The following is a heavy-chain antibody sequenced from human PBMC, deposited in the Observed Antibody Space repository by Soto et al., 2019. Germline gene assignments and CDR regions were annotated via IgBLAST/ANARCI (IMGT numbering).Heavy chain of an antibody. CDR3: ASISMNHHYYDSSGYLI. J-gene: IGHJ4*02. CDR2: IYYSGST. V-gene: IGHV4-39*01. Sequence: SQTLSLTCTVSGGSISSSSYYWGWIRQPPGKGLEWIGSIYYSGSTYYNPSLKSRVTISVDTSKNQFSLKLSSVTAADTAVYYCASISMNHHYYDSSGYLIWGQGTLVTVSS. D-gene: IGHD3-22*01. CDR1: GGSISSSSYY.